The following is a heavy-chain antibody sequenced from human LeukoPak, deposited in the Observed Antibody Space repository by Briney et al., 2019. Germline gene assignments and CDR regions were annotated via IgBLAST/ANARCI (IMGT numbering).Heavy chain of an antibody. J-gene: IGHJ3*02. V-gene: IGHV3-74*03. CDR2: IASDGSST. D-gene: IGHD3-22*01. Sequence: GGSLRLSCAASGFTFSSYWMNWVRQAPGKGLVWVSRIASDGSSTTCGDSVKGRFIISRDISKNTLYLQMNSLRAEDSALYYCARGGRGSAAVVAPRSFDIWGQGTMVTVSS. CDR1: GFTFSSYW. CDR3: ARGGRGSAAVVAPRSFDI.